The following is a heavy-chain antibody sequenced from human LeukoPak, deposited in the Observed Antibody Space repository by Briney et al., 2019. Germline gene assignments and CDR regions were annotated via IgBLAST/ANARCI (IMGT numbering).Heavy chain of an antibody. CDR2: IYNSGIT. CDR3: ARSAYCGGDCYSGDAFDI. CDR1: GGPISSTSHY. D-gene: IGHD2-21*01. V-gene: IGHV4-39*01. Sequence: SETLSLTCTVSGGPISSTSHYWGWIRQPPGKGLEWIGNIYNSGITHYNPSLKSRVTISVDTSKNQFSLNLSSVTAADTAVYYCARSAYCGGDCYSGDAFDIWGQGTVVTVSS. J-gene: IGHJ3*02.